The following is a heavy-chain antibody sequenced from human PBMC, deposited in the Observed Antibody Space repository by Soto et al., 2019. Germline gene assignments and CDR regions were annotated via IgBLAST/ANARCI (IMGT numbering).Heavy chain of an antibody. CDR3: AKAFSGYEPNWFEP. Sequence: PGGSLRLSCAASGFTFSSYAMSWVRQAPGKGLEWVSGISASGGSTYYADSVKGRFTISRDNSKNTLYVQMNSLRAEDTAVYYCAKAFSGYEPNWFEPWGQGTLATVSS. D-gene: IGHD5-12*01. J-gene: IGHJ5*02. CDR1: GFTFSSYA. CDR2: ISASGGST. V-gene: IGHV3-23*01.